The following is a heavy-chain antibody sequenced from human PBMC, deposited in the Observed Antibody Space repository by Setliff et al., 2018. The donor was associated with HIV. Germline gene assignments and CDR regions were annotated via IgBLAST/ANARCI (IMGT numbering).Heavy chain of an antibody. Sequence: SETLSLTCTVSGGSISSSSYYWTWIRQHPWKGLAWIGYIYFSGSTHYNPSLKSRVTISVDTSKNQFSLKLNSVTAAETAVYYCARHAVPHYYDSSGPSWGPGTLVTVSS. V-gene: IGHV4-31*03. CDR2: IYFSGST. J-gene: IGHJ5*02. CDR1: GGSISSSSYY. D-gene: IGHD3-22*01. CDR3: ARHAVPHYYDSSGPS.